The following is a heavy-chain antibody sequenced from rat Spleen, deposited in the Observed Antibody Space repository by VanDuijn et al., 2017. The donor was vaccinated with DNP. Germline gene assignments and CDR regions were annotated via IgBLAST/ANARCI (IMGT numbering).Heavy chain of an antibody. D-gene: IGHD1-3*01. CDR2: ITYDGSRT. J-gene: IGHJ2*01. CDR1: GFTFSDYN. V-gene: IGHV5S10*01. Sequence: EGQLVESGGDLVQSGRSLKVSCAASGFTFSDYNMPWVRQAPKKGLESVATITYDGSRTYCRNSMKGRLIISRDNAKNTLYLKVSSMRSEDTATYYCARDYGSYPYYFDYWGQGVMVTVSS. CDR3: ARDYGSYPYYFDY.